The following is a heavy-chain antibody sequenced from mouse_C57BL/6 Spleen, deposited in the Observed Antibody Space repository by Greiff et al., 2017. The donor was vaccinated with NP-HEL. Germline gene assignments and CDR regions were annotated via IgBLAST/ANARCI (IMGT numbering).Heavy chain of an antibody. CDR2: INPSSGYT. J-gene: IGHJ3*01. Sequence: QVQLQQSGAELARPGASVKMSCKASGYTFTSYTMHWVKQRPGQGLEWIGYINPSSGYTKYNQKFKDKATLTADKSSSTAYMQLSSLTSEDSAVYYCALDSSGAFAYWGQGTLVTVSA. CDR1: GYTFTSYT. D-gene: IGHD3-2*02. CDR3: ALDSSGAFAY. V-gene: IGHV1-4*01.